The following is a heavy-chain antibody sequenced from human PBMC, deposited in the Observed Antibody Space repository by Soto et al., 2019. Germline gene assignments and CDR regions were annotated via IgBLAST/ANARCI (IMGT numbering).Heavy chain of an antibody. CDR3: ARDPGQLGYCSGGSCYSSNWFDP. Sequence: QVQLVQSGAEVKKPESSVKVSCKASGGTFSSYAISWVRQAPGQGLEWMGGIIPIFGTANYAQKFQGRVTITADESTSTAYMELSSLRSEDTAVYYCARDPGQLGYCSGGSCYSSNWFDPWGQGTLVTVSS. D-gene: IGHD2-15*01. CDR2: IIPIFGTA. V-gene: IGHV1-69*01. J-gene: IGHJ5*02. CDR1: GGTFSSYA.